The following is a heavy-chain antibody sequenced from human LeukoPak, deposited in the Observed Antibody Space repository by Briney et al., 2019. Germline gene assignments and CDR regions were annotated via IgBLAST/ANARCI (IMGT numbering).Heavy chain of an antibody. Sequence: GGSLRLSCAASGFTFSSYWMSWVRQAPGKGLEWVANIKQDGSEKYYVDSVKGRFTISRDNAKNSLYLQMNSLRAEDTAVYYCASYAVTYYDFWSGYSPRYYFDYWGQGTLVTVSS. V-gene: IGHV3-7*01. D-gene: IGHD3-3*01. CDR1: GFTFSSYW. CDR2: IKQDGSEK. CDR3: ASYAVTYYDFWSGYSPRYYFDY. J-gene: IGHJ4*02.